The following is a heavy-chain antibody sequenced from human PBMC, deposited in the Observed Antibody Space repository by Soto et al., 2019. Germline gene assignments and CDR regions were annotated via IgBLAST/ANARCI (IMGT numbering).Heavy chain of an antibody. D-gene: IGHD3-3*01. CDR2: ISAYNGNT. CDR3: ARDIAASYDFWSGYSNDAFDI. Sequence: QVQLVQSGAEVKKPGASVKVSCKASGYTFTSYGISWVRHAPGQGLEWMGWISAYNGNTNYAQKLQGRVTMTTDTSTSTAYMELRSLRSDDTAVYYCARDIAASYDFWSGYSNDAFDIWGQGTMVTVSS. J-gene: IGHJ3*02. V-gene: IGHV1-18*01. CDR1: GYTFTSYG.